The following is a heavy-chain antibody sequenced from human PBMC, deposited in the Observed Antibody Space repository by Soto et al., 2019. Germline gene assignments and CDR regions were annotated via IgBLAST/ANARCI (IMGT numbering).Heavy chain of an antibody. CDR1: GYSFTSYG. J-gene: IGHJ3*02. D-gene: IGHD1-26*01. CDR2: ISAYNGNT. CDR3: ASRWAYPFDI. Sequence: GASVKVSCKASGYSFTSYGISWVRQTPGQGLEWMGWISAYNGNTNYAQKLQGRVTMTTDTSTSTAYMELRSLRSDDTAVYYCASRWAYPFDIWGQGTMVTVSS. V-gene: IGHV1-18*01.